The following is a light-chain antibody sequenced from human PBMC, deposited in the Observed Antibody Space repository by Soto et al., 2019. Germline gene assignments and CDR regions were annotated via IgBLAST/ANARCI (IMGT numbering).Light chain of an antibody. CDR3: AAWDDSLNGRV. J-gene: IGLJ3*02. V-gene: IGLV1-44*01. CDR1: SSNVESNT. Sequence: QSVLTQPPSASATPGQRVTISCSGSSSNVESNTVNWYQQLPGTAPKLLIYKSNQRPSGVPDRFSGSKSGTSASLAISGLQSEDEADYYCAAWDDSLNGRVFGGGTKLTVL. CDR2: KSN.